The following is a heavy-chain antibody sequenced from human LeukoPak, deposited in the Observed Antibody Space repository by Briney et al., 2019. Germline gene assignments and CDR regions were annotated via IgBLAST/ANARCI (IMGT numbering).Heavy chain of an antibody. V-gene: IGHV1-46*03. CDR3: AIQGLLGAKNPDRRYCSSTSCYRGPYYYYYYMDV. J-gene: IGHJ6*03. CDR2: INPSGGST. CDR1: GYTFTSYY. D-gene: IGHD2-2*02. Sequence: ASVKVSCKASGYTFTSYYMQWVRQAPGQGLEWMGIINPSGGSTSYAQKFQGRGTMTRDTSTSTVYMELSSLRSEDTAVYYCAIQGLLGAKNPDRRYCSSTSCYRGPYYYYYYMDVWGKGTTVTVSS.